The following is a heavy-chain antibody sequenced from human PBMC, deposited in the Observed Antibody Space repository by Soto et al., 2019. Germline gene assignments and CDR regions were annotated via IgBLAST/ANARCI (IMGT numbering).Heavy chain of an antibody. D-gene: IGHD3-10*01. V-gene: IGHV4-31*03. Sequence: TLSLTCTVSGGSISSGGYYWSWIRQHPGKGLEWIGYIYYSGSTYYNPSLKSRVTISVDTSKNQFSLKLSSVTAADTAVYYCARDVGPRDGSGKAGMDVWGQGTTVTVSS. J-gene: IGHJ6*02. CDR2: IYYSGST. CDR3: ARDVGPRDGSGKAGMDV. CDR1: GGSISSGGYY.